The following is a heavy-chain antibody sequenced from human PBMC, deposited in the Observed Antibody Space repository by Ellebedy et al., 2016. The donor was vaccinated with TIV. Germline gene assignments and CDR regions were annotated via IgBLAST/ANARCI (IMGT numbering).Heavy chain of an antibody. CDR2: ISWNSGYK. V-gene: IGHV3-9*01. CDR1: GFIFGDYA. D-gene: IGHD3-9*01. Sequence: SLKISCASSGFIFGDYAMHWVRQAPGKGLEWVSGISWNSGYKAYGDSVKGRFTISRDNAKNSLYLQMNSLGPEDTALYFCAKQTSKDILTGSGGGCFDYWGQGALVTVSP. J-gene: IGHJ4*02. CDR3: AKQTSKDILTGSGGGCFDY.